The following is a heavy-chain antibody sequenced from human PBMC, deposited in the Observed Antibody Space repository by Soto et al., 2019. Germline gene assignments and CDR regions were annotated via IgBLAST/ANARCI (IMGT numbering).Heavy chain of an antibody. CDR3: ARVHRTGPVDS. CDR2: IFHSGTT. D-gene: IGHD1-1*01. V-gene: IGHV4-61*01. J-gene: IGHJ4*02. CDR1: GASISSGSYY. Sequence: QVQLQESGPGLVKPSETLSLTCTVSGASISSGSYYWSWIRQPPGKGLEWVGNIFHSGTTNYNPSLKSRLFMSVDAPINQFSLRLSSVTAADTAFYFCARVHRTGPVDSWGQGNLVTVSS.